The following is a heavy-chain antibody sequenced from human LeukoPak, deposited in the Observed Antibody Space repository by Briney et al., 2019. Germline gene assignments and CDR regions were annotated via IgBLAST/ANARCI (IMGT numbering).Heavy chain of an antibody. CDR1: GGTFSSYA. CDR3: ARGPRDYYYYGMDV. Sequence: SVTVSCKASGGTFSSYAISWVRQAPGQGLEWMGRINPILGIANYAQKFQGRVTITADKSTSTAYMELSSLRSEDTAVYYCARGPRDYYYYGMDVWGQGTTVTVSS. CDR2: INPILGIA. J-gene: IGHJ6*02. V-gene: IGHV1-69*04.